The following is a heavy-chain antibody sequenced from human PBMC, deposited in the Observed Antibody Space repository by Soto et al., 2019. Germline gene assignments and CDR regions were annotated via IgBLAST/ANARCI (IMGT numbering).Heavy chain of an antibody. Sequence: EVQLVESGGGLVQPGGSLILSCAASGFTFSSYSMNWVRQAPGKGLEWVSYISSSSSTIYYADSVKCRFTISRDNAKNSLYLQMNSLRDEDTAVYYCAREAAAGYLNWFDPWGQGTLVTVSS. CDR3: AREAAAGYLNWFDP. J-gene: IGHJ5*02. CDR2: ISSSSSTI. CDR1: GFTFSSYS. D-gene: IGHD6-13*01. V-gene: IGHV3-48*02.